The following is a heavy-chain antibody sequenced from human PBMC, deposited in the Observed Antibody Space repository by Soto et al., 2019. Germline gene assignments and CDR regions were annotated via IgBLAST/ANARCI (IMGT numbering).Heavy chain of an antibody. Sequence: QVQLQESGPGLVKPSETLSLTCTVSGGSISSYYWSWIRQPPGKGLEWIGYMYHSGSTNYNPSLKSRVTRSVDTSKNQFSLKLSSVTAADTAVYYCARCCSGGSCYLDPWGQGTLVTVSS. CDR2: MYHSGST. CDR3: ARCCSGGSCYLDP. V-gene: IGHV4-59*01. CDR1: GGSISSYY. D-gene: IGHD2-15*01. J-gene: IGHJ5*02.